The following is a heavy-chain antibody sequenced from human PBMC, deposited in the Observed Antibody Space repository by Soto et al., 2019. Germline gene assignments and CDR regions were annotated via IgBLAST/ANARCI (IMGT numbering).Heavy chain of an antibody. V-gene: IGHV2-5*04. Sequence: QITLQESGPTLVKPTQTLTLTCTFSGFSLTTSAVAVGWIRQPPGRALEWLAIVYGCDDKFYSPSLRSSLTITKDSSKNQVVLTLTDIDPVYTGRYFCVRRYDPYHFDYCGQGTLVTFSS. CDR2: VYGCDDK. CDR3: VRRYDPYHFDY. J-gene: IGHJ4*02. CDR1: GFSLTTSAVA. D-gene: IGHD1-1*01.